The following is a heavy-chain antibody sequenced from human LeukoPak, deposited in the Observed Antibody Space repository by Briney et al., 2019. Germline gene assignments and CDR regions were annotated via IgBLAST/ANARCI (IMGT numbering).Heavy chain of an antibody. CDR2: IWYDGSNK. D-gene: IGHD6-13*01. Sequence: PGGSLRLSCAASGFTFSSYGMHWVRQAPGEGLEWVAVIWYDGSNKYYADSVKGRFTISRDNSKNTLYLQMNSLRADDTAVYYCARRGSSGSWYGEGRRDYFYYWGEGTLVTVSS. CDR3: ARRGSSGSWYGEGRRDYFYY. J-gene: IGHJ4*02. CDR1: GFTFSSYG. V-gene: IGHV3-33*01.